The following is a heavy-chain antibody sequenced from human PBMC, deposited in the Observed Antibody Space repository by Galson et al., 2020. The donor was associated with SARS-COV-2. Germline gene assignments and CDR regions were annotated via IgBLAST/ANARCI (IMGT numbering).Heavy chain of an antibody. CDR2: IYYSGST. CDR1: GGSISSYY. J-gene: IGHJ5*02. CDR3: ARAPSLRITIFGVVGWFDT. D-gene: IGHD3-3*01. V-gene: IGHV4-59*01. Sequence: SETLSLTCTVSGGSISSYYWSWIRQPPGKGLEWIGYIYYSGSTNYNPSLKSRVTISVDTSKNQFSLKLSSVTAADTAVYYCARAPSLRITIFGVVGWFDTWGQGTLVTVSS.